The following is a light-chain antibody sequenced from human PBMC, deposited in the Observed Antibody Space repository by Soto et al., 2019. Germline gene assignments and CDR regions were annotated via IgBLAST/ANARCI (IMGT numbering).Light chain of an antibody. CDR1: QSVSSW. V-gene: IGKV1-5*03. CDR2: EAS. J-gene: IGKJ2*01. CDR3: QQYNSYSPYN. Sequence: DLQMTQSPSTLAASIGDTVTITCRASQSVSSWLAWYQQKPGEAPNLLIYEASTLETGVPSRFXGSGSGTKFTLTISSLQPDDFATYYCQQYNSYSPYNFGQGTKLEIK.